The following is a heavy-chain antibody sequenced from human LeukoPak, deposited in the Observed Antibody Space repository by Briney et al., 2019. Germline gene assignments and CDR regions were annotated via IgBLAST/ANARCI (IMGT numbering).Heavy chain of an antibody. Sequence: ASVKVSCKASGYTFTSYGISWVRQAPGQGLEWMGWISAYNGNTNYAQKLQGRVTMTTDTSTSTAYMELRSLRSDDTAVYYCARARPYCTNGVCYLDYWGPGNLVTVSS. CDR2: ISAYNGNT. D-gene: IGHD2-8*01. CDR1: GYTFTSYG. V-gene: IGHV1-18*01. J-gene: IGHJ4*02. CDR3: ARARPYCTNGVCYLDY.